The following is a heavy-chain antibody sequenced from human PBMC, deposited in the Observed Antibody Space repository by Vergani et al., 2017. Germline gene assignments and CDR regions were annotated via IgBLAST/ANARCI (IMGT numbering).Heavy chain of an antibody. CDR3: ASFSGYPGVGY. Sequence: QLQLQESGPGLVKPSETLSLTCAVSGYSISSGYYWGWIRQPPGKGLEWIGSIYHSGSTYYNPSLKSRVTISVDTSKNQFSLKLSSVTAADTAVYYCASFSGYPGVGYWGQGTLVTVSS. V-gene: IGHV4-38-2*01. J-gene: IGHJ4*02. CDR1: GYSISSGYY. CDR2: IYHSGST. D-gene: IGHD5-12*01.